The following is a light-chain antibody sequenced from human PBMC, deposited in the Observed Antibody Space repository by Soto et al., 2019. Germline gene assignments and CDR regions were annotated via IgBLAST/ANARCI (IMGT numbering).Light chain of an antibody. CDR2: GAS. V-gene: IGKV3-15*01. CDR1: QSVSSN. J-gene: IGKJ3*01. Sequence: EIVMTQSPATLSVSPGERATLSCRASQSVSSNLAWYQQKPGQAPRLLIYGASTRATGISARFSGSGSGTEFTLTISSLQSEDFAVYYCQQYNNGPTFGPGTKVDIK. CDR3: QQYNNGPT.